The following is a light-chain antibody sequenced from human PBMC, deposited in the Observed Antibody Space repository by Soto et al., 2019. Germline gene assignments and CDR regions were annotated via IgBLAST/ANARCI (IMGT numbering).Light chain of an antibody. CDR3: SSYSSSSTLV. CDR1: SSDVGGYNY. J-gene: IGLJ1*01. CDR2: EVS. Sequence: QSALTQPASVSGSPGQSITIACTGTSSDVGGYNYVSWFQQYPGKAPKLIIYEVSNRPSGVSYRFSDSKSGNTASLTISGLEAEDEANYYCSSYSSSSTLVFGTGTKVTVL. V-gene: IGLV2-14*01.